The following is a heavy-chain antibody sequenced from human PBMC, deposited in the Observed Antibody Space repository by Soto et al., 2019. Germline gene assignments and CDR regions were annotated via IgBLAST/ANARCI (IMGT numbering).Heavy chain of an antibody. CDR2: IYSSGRS. J-gene: IGHJ4*02. CDR3: ARQRTTVVTQAYFDH. CDR1: GGSITSSSYY. Sequence: PSETLSLTFTVSGGSITSSSYYWGWIRQPPGKGPEWIGGIYSSGRSYYNPSRKSRVTMSVDTSKNQFSLTLDSVTAAAADVYYCARQRTTVVTQAYFDHWGQGTLVTVSS. D-gene: IGHD4-17*01. V-gene: IGHV4-39*01.